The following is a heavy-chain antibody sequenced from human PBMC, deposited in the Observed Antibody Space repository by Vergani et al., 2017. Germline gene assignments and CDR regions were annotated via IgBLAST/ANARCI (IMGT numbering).Heavy chain of an antibody. J-gene: IGHJ4*01. CDR2: IWSKPYGGTT. CDR1: GFTLGDYA. Sequence: EVHLVESGGGLVQPGRSLRLSCSGSGFTLGDYAMTWVRQAPGKGLEWVAFIWSKPYGGTTEYAASVKGRFTISRDDSKAIAYLQMNSLKTEDTAVYYCTTGFLGSSWSTYWGQGTLVTVSS. CDR3: TTGFLGSSWSTY. D-gene: IGHD6-13*01. V-gene: IGHV3-49*04.